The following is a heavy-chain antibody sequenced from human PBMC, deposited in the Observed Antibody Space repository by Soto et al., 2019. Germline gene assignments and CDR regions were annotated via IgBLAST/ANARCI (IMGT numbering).Heavy chain of an antibody. V-gene: IGHV1-18*04. CDR3: ARGGFGYCSGGSCYSSQAFDI. CDR1: GYTFTSYS. J-gene: IGHJ3*02. D-gene: IGHD2-15*01. Sequence: ASVKVSCKASGYTFTSYSISWVRQAPGQGLEWMGWISAYNGNTNYAQKLQGRVTMTTDTSTSTAYMELRSLRSDDTAVYYCARGGFGYCSGGSCYSSQAFDIWGQGTMVTVSS. CDR2: ISAYNGNT.